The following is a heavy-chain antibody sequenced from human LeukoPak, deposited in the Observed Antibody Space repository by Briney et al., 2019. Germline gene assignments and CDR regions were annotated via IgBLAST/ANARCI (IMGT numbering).Heavy chain of an antibody. D-gene: IGHD6-13*01. CDR3: ARDKAAAAGTWDYYYYYYGMDV. CDR1: GGSISSCY. J-gene: IGHJ6*02. CDR2: IYTSGST. Sequence: SETLSLTCTVSGGSISSCYWSWIRQPAGKGLEWIGRIYTSGSTNYNPSLKSRVTMSVDTSKNQFSLKLSSVTAADTAVYYCARDKAAAAGTWDYYYYYYGMDVWGQGTTVTVSS. V-gene: IGHV4-4*07.